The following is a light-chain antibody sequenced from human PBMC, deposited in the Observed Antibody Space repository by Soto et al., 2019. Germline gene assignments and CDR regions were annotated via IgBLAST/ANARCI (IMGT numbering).Light chain of an antibody. CDR2: AAS. J-gene: IGKJ1*01. Sequence: DIQMTQSPSSLSASVGDRVTITCRASQSISTYLNWYQQKPGKAPKHLIHAASSLQSGVPSRFSARGSGTDFTLTISSQQPEDLATYYCQQSYSTLTLTFGQGTNVEIK. V-gene: IGKV1-39*01. CDR1: QSISTY. CDR3: QQSYSTLTLT.